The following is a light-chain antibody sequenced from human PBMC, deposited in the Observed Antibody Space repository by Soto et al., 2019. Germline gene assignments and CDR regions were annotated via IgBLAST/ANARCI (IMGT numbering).Light chain of an antibody. CDR3: QQTYRVPDT. V-gene: IGKV1-39*01. J-gene: IGKJ2*01. CDR1: QSIGTS. Sequence: DIQMTQSPSSMSASVGDTITITCRASQSIGTSLSWFHQKPGKAPNLLIFAATTLQTGVPSRFSGSGFVTDFTLTITGVQPDDFATYYCQQTYRVPDTFGQGTRLDI. CDR2: AAT.